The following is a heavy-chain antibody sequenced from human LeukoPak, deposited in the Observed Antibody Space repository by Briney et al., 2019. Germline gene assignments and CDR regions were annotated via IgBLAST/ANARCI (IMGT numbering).Heavy chain of an antibody. CDR2: ISAYNGNT. V-gene: IGHV1-18*01. Sequence: ASVKVSCKASGYTFTTYGISWVRQAPGQGFEWMGWISAYNGNTNYAQKFQGRVTMTTETSTSTAYMELGSLRSDDTAVYYCARDSVAVRPGWFDPWGRGTLVTVSS. CDR3: ARDSVAVRPGWFDP. CDR1: GYTFTTYG. D-gene: IGHD6-6*01. J-gene: IGHJ5*02.